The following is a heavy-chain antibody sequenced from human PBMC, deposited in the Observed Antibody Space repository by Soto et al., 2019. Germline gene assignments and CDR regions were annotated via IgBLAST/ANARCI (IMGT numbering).Heavy chain of an antibody. D-gene: IGHD3-3*01. J-gene: IGHJ3*02. V-gene: IGHV1-69*06. CDR2: IIPIVGTA. Sequence: QVQLVQSGAEVKKPGSSVKVSCKASGGTFSSYAISWVRQAPGQGLEWMGGIIPIVGTANYAQKFQGRVTITADKSTSTAYMELSSLRSEDTAVYYCASPSDFGLLRGFDIWGQGTMVTVSS. CDR3: ASPSDFGLLRGFDI. CDR1: GGTFSSYA.